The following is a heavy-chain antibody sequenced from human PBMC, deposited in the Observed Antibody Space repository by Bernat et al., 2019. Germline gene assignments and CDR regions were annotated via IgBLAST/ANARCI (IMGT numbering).Heavy chain of an antibody. CDR1: GYSFTSYW. CDR2: IYPDDSDT. V-gene: IGHV5-51*01. CDR3: AGQSGFVGPNYYMDV. D-gene: IGHD1-26*01. Sequence: EVQLVQSGAEVKKPGESLEISCKGSGYSFTSYWIAWVRQMPEKGLEWMGIIYPDDSDTRYNPSFQGQVTISADRSISTAYLQWSSLKASDTAMYYCAGQSGFVGPNYYMDVWGKGTTVTVSS. J-gene: IGHJ6*03.